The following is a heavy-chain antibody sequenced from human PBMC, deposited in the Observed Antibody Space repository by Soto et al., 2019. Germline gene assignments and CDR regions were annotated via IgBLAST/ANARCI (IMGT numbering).Heavy chain of an antibody. Sequence: SETLSLTCAVSGGSFSDFYWSWIRQPPAKGLEWIGEISHRGSTSYNPSLKRRVTISVDTSKNQFSLKLTSATAADTAFYYCARVQIPKTGIDLRGLGALVTVSS. CDR2: ISHRGST. CDR3: ARVQIPKTGIDL. CDR1: GGSFSDFY. D-gene: IGHD1-1*01. J-gene: IGHJ4*02. V-gene: IGHV4-34*01.